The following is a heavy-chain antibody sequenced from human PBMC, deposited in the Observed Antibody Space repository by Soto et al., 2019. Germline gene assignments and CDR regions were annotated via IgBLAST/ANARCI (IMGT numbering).Heavy chain of an antibody. CDR2: ISSNGGST. V-gene: IGHV3-64D*08. D-gene: IGHD2-2*02. CDR3: VKGSCSSTSCYNGMDV. CDR1: GFTFSSSA. Sequence: LRLSCSASGFTFSSSAMHWVRQAPGKGLEYVSAISSNGGSTYYADSVKGRFTISRDNSKNTLYLQMTSMRAEDTAVYYSVKGSCSSTSCYNGMDVWGQGTTVTVSS. J-gene: IGHJ6*02.